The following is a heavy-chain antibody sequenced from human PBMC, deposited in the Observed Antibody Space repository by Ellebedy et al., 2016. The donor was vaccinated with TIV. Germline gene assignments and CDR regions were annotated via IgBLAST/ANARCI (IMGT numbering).Heavy chain of an antibody. D-gene: IGHD6-19*01. CDR2: IYYSGST. CDR1: GGSINNYY. CDR3: ARTKAVAGTFCFDY. Sequence: SETLSLTCTVSGGSINNYYWSRIRQPPGKGLEWIGYIYYSGSTHYNPSLKSRVTISVDTSKNQFSLKLNSVTAADTAVYYCARTKAVAGTFCFDYWGQGTLVTVSS. V-gene: IGHV4-59*01. J-gene: IGHJ4*02.